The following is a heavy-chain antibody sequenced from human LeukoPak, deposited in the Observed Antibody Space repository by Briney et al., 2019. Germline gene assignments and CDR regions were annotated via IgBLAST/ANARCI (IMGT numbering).Heavy chain of an antibody. CDR2: IYYSGST. J-gene: IGHJ3*02. Sequence: PSETLSLTCTVSGGSISSYYWSWIRQPPGKGLEWIGYIYYSGSTNYNPSLKSRVTISVDTSKNQFSLKLSSVTAADTAVYYCASDVDTVMLNAFDIWGQGTVVTVSS. CDR1: GGSISSYY. D-gene: IGHD5-18*01. V-gene: IGHV4-59*08. CDR3: ASDVDTVMLNAFDI.